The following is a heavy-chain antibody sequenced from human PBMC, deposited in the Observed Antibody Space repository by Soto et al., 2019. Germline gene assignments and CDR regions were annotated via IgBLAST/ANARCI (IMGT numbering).Heavy chain of an antibody. Sequence: EVQLVESGGGLVQPGGSLRLSCAASGFTFSSYAMHWVRQAPGKGLEYVSAISSNGGSTYYANSVMGRFTISRDNSKNTLYLQMGSLRAEDMAVYYCARDYSGYDYWGQGTLVTVSS. CDR3: ARDYSGYDY. CDR2: ISSNGGST. D-gene: IGHD5-12*01. V-gene: IGHV3-64*01. J-gene: IGHJ4*02. CDR1: GFTFSSYA.